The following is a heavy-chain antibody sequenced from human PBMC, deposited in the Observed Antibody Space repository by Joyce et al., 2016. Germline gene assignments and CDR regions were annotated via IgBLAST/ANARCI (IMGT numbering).Heavy chain of an antibody. CDR2: ISGSGGST. Sequence: EVQLLESGGGLVQPGGSLRLSYAASGLTFSSYAMSWVRQAPGKGLEWVSAISGSGGSTYYADAVKGRFTISRDNSKNTLYLQMNSLRADDTAVYYCAKMSSAWYRYPIDYWGQGTLVTVSS. D-gene: IGHD6-13*01. J-gene: IGHJ4*02. CDR3: AKMSSAWYRYPIDY. CDR1: GLTFSSYA. V-gene: IGHV3-23*01.